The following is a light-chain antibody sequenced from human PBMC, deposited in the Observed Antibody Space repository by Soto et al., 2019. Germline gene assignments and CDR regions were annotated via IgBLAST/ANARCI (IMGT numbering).Light chain of an antibody. Sequence: QSALTPPRSVSGYPGQSVTISCTGTSSDVGGYNYVSWYQQHPGKAPKLMIYDVSKRPSGVPDRFSGSKSDNTASLTSSGLQAEDDVDYYCCSYAGSYVVFGGGTKLTVL. J-gene: IGLJ2*01. CDR3: CSYAGSYVV. V-gene: IGLV2-11*01. CDR1: SSDVGGYNY. CDR2: DVS.